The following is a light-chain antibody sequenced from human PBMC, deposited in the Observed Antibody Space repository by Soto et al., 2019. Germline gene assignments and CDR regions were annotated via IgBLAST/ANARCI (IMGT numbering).Light chain of an antibody. CDR2: DVT. J-gene: IGLJ2*01. CDR1: SSDVGGYNY. CDR3: SSYTTNNTRL. Sequence: QSALTQPASVSGSPGQSISLSCTGTSSDVGGYNYVSWYQHHPGKAPKLMIFDVTNRPSGVSNRFSGSKSDNTASLTISGLQAEDEADYYCSSYTTNNTRLFGGGTKVTVL. V-gene: IGLV2-14*03.